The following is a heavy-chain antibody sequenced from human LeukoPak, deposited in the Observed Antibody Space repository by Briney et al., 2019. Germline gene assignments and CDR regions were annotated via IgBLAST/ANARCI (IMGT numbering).Heavy chain of an antibody. D-gene: IGHD4-17*01. CDR2: ISGSGGST. CDR3: ANAKDHLDYGDYVVDY. V-gene: IGHV3-23*01. J-gene: IGHJ4*02. Sequence: PGGSLRLSCTASGFTFGDYVMSWVRQAPGKGLEWVSAISGSGGSTYYADSVKGRFTISRDNSKNTLYLQMNSLRAEDTAVYYCANAKDHLDYGDYVVDYWGQGTLVTVSS. CDR1: GFTFGDYV.